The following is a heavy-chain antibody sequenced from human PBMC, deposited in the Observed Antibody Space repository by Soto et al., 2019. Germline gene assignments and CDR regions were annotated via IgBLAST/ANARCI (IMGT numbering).Heavy chain of an antibody. CDR1: GGSISSYY. D-gene: IGHD2-15*01. CDR3: ARDGVSSNIATFIVAGGFDP. V-gene: IGHV4-59*01. CDR2: IYYSGST. J-gene: IGHJ5*02. Sequence: SETLSLTCTVAGGSISSYYWSWIRQPPGKGLEWIGYIYYSGSTNYNPSLKSRVTISVDTSKNQFSLKLSSVTAADTAVYYCARDGVSSNIATFIVAGGFDPWGQGTLVTVSS.